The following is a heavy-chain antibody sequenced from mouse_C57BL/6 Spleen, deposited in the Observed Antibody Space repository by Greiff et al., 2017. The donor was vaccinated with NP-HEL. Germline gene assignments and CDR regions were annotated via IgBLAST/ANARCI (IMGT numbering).Heavy chain of an antibody. CDR1: GYTFTSYW. Sequence: VQLQQPGAELVRPGTSVKLSCKASGYTFTSYWMHWVKQRPGQGLEWIGVIDPSDSYTNYNQKFKGKATLTVDTSSSTAYMQLSSLTSEDSAVYYWASGLRTWFAYWGQGTLVTVSA. V-gene: IGHV1-59*01. CDR3: ASGLRTWFAY. J-gene: IGHJ3*01. CDR2: IDPSDSYT. D-gene: IGHD1-1*01.